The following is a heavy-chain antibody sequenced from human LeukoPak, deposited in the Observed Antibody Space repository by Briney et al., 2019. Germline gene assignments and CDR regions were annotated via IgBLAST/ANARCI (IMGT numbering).Heavy chain of an antibody. CDR2: IRSKAYGGTT. D-gene: IGHD6-19*01. CDR1: GFTFGDYA. Sequence: GGSLRLSCTASGFTFGDYAMSWVRQAPGKGLEWVGFIRSKAYGGTTEYAASVKGRFTISRDDSKSIAYLQMNSLKTEDTAVYYCTRDQRLSSGPGRGYYYYMDVWGKGTTVTISS. CDR3: TRDQRLSSGPGRGYYYYMDV. V-gene: IGHV3-49*04. J-gene: IGHJ6*03.